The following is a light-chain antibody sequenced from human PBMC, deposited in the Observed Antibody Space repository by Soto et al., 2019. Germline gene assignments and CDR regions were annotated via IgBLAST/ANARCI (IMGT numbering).Light chain of an antibody. Sequence: EIMLTQSPATLSLSPGERATLSCRASQSVYTYLAWYQQKPGQAPRLLIYDASKRATGIPARFSGSGSGTDFTLTSSSLEPEDFAVYYCQQRTNWPPTWTFGQGTKVEIK. V-gene: IGKV3-11*01. CDR3: QQRTNWPPTWT. CDR1: QSVYTY. J-gene: IGKJ1*01. CDR2: DAS.